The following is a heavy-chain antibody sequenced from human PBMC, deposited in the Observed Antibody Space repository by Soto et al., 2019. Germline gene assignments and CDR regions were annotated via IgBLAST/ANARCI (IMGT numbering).Heavy chain of an antibody. Sequence: GGSLRLSCAASGFTFSSYSMNCVRQAPGKGLEWVSYISSSSSTIYYADSVKGRFTISGDNAKNSLYLQMNSLRAEDTAVYYCVILVVPAAMPADYWGQGTLVTVSS. CDR1: GFTFSSYS. CDR2: ISSSSSTI. J-gene: IGHJ4*02. CDR3: VILVVPAAMPADY. D-gene: IGHD2-2*01. V-gene: IGHV3-48*01.